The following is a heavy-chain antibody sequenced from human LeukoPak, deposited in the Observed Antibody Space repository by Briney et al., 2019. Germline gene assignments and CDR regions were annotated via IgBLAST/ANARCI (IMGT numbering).Heavy chain of an antibody. CDR1: GFNFSPYS. V-gene: IGHV3-48*04. CDR3: ATSNGHLDN. CDR2: ITGGSDTT. J-gene: IGHJ4*02. Sequence: GGSLRLSCAASGFNFSPYSMNWARQAPGRGLEWVSYITGGSDTTHYADSVRGRFTISRDNAKNSVFLHMNSLRAEDTAVYYCATSNGHLDNWGQGALVTVSS. D-gene: IGHD2-8*01.